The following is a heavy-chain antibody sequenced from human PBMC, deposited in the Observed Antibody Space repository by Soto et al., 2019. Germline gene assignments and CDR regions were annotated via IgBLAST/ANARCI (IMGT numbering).Heavy chain of an antibody. V-gene: IGHV4-31*03. CDR1: GDSMATGGHY. CDR3: ARDKDLQPTVWGF. J-gene: IGHJ4*02. D-gene: IGHD3-16*01. CDR2: VYYSGAT. Sequence: TLSLTCTVSGDSMATGGHYYNWIRQVPGKGLEWIGYVYYSGATHYTPSLRARATISRDTSKTQFSLRLISVTAADTALYYCARDKDLQPTVWGFWGQGIQVTVSS.